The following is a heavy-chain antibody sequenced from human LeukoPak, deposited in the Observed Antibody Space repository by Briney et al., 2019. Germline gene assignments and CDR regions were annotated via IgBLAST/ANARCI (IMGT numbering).Heavy chain of an antibody. V-gene: IGHV3-30*18. CDR1: GFTFSSYG. D-gene: IGHD5-18*01. CDR3: AKDLATWIQLWLPGDY. Sequence: GGSLRLSCAASGFTFSSYGVHWVRQAPGKGLEWVAVISYDGSNKYYADSVKGRFTISRDNSKNTLYLQMNSLRAEDTAVYYCAKDLATWIQLWLPGDYWGQGTLVTVSS. CDR2: ISYDGSNK. J-gene: IGHJ4*02.